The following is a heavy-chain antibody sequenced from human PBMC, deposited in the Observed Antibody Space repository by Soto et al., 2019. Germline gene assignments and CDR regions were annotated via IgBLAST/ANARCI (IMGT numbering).Heavy chain of an antibody. CDR1: GFTFSFYA. J-gene: IGHJ6*02. Sequence: EVQLLESGGGLVQPGGSLRLSCAASGFTFSFYAMSWVRQAPGKGLEWVSAISGSGGSTYYADSVKGRFTISRDNSKNTLYLQMNSLRAEDTAVYYCAKSRRAGSSIHDYYYGMDVWGQGTTVTVSS. CDR3: AKSRRAGSSIHDYYYGMDV. V-gene: IGHV3-23*01. D-gene: IGHD2-2*01. CDR2: ISGSGGST.